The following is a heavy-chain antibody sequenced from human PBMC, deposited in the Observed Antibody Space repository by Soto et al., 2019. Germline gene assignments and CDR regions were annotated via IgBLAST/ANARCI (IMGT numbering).Heavy chain of an antibody. J-gene: IGHJ3*02. CDR3: AICGGTTGGAFDI. Sequence: QPGGSLRLSCEASGFTFSSYEMNWVRKAPGKGLEWVSYISSSGSTIYYADSVKGRFTISRDNAKNSLYLQMNSLRAEDTAVYYCAICGGTTGGAFDIWGQGTMVTVSS. V-gene: IGHV3-48*03. D-gene: IGHD1-1*01. CDR1: GFTFSSYE. CDR2: ISSSGSTI.